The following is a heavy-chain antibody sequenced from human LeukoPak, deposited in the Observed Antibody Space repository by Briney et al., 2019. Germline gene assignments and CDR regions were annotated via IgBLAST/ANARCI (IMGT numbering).Heavy chain of an antibody. V-gene: IGHV4-59*01. D-gene: IGHD2-15*01. J-gene: IGHJ6*02. Sequence: SETLSLTCTVSGGSISSYYWSWIRQPPGKGLEWIGYIYYSGSTNYNPSLKSRVTISVDTSKNQFSLKLSSVTAADTAVYYCAKNNCSGGSCYVTGYYYGMDVWGQGTTVTVSS. CDR3: AKNNCSGGSCYVTGYYYGMDV. CDR2: IYYSGST. CDR1: GGSISSYY.